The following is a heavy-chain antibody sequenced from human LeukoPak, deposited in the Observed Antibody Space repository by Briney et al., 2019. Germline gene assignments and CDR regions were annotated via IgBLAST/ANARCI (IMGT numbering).Heavy chain of an antibody. D-gene: IGHD6-19*01. V-gene: IGHV3-53*01. CDR3: ARSAYSSGWSVGTDY. Sequence: GGSLRLSCAASGFTVSSNYMSWVRQAPGKGLEWVSVIYSGGSTYYADSVKGRFTISRDNSKNTLYLQMNSLRAEDTAVYYCARSAYSSGWSVGTDYWGQGTLVTVSS. CDR2: IYSGGST. J-gene: IGHJ4*02. CDR1: GFTVSSNY.